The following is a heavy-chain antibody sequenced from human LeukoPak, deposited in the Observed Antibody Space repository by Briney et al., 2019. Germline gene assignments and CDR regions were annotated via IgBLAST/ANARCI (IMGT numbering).Heavy chain of an antibody. CDR2: IIPILGIA. CDR1: GGTFSSYA. Sequence: EASVKVSCKASGGTFSSYAISWVRQAPGQGLEWMGRIIPILGIANYAQKFQGRVTITADKSTSTAYMELSSLRSEDTAVYYCARQGYGDYGAFDIWGQGTMVTVSS. CDR3: ARQGYGDYGAFDI. J-gene: IGHJ3*02. D-gene: IGHD4-17*01. V-gene: IGHV1-69*04.